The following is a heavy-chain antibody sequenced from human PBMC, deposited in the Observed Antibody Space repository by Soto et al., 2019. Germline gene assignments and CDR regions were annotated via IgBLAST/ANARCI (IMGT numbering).Heavy chain of an antibody. D-gene: IGHD3-3*01. CDR3: AKAFPGYDFWSGYYGEDPVGMDV. Sequence: GGSLRLSCAASGFTFDDYAMHWVRQAPGKGLEWVSGISWNSGSIGYADSVKGRFTISRDNAKNSLYLQMNSLRAEDTALYYCAKAFPGYDFWSGYYGEDPVGMDVWGQGTTVTVSS. J-gene: IGHJ6*02. CDR2: ISWNSGSI. CDR1: GFTFDDYA. V-gene: IGHV3-9*01.